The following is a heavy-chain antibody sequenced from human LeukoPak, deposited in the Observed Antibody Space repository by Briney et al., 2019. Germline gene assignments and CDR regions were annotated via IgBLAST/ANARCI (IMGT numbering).Heavy chain of an antibody. D-gene: IGHD3-22*01. V-gene: IGHV1-46*01. CDR2: INPSGGST. CDR1: GYTFTTDY. CDR3: ARVDDSSGYYRRYYFDY. Sequence: ASVKVSCKASGYTFTTDYIHWVRQAPGQGLEWMGIINPSGGSTTYAQKFQGRVIMTGDTSTSTVYMELRSLRSDDTAVYYCARVDDSSGYYRRYYFDYWGQGTLVTVSS. J-gene: IGHJ4*02.